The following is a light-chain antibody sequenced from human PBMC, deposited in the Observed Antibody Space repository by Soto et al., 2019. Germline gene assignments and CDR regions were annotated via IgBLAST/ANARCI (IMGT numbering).Light chain of an antibody. CDR1: QSVRSNY. V-gene: IGKV3-20*01. CDR3: QQYRDLPQT. CDR2: NSS. J-gene: IGKJ1*01. Sequence: EIVLTQSPGTLSLSPGERATLSCRASQSVRSNYLAWYQQKPGQAPRLLIYNSSTRATGIPDRFSGSGSGTDSTLTISRLETEDFALYYCQQYRDLPQTFGQGTKVDIK.